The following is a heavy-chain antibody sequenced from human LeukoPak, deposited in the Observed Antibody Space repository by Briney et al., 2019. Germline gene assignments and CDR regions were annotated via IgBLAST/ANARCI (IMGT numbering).Heavy chain of an antibody. V-gene: IGHV4-59*11. J-gene: IGHJ3*02. CDR2: MSYSGRS. CDR1: GGSINSHF. D-gene: IGHD3-22*01. Sequence: SETLSLTCTVSGGSINSHFWSWIRRPPGKGLEWIGFMSYSGRSRYNPSLQSRVPISVDTSESIFSLKLTSVTAADTAVYYCVRLLDNDSSGDPDTFDMWGQGTVVIVSS. CDR3: VRLLDNDSSGDPDTFDM.